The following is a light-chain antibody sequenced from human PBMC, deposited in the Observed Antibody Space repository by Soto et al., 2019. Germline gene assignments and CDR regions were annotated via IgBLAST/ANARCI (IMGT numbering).Light chain of an antibody. CDR1: SSDVGGYNY. CDR3: TSYTGSSTHV. Sequence: QSALTQPASVSGSPGQSITISFTGTSSDVGGYNYVSWYQQHPGKAPKLMIYDVSNRPSGVSNRFSGSKSGNTASLTISGLQAEDEADYYCTSYTGSSTHVFGTGTKVTVL. V-gene: IGLV2-14*01. J-gene: IGLJ1*01. CDR2: DVS.